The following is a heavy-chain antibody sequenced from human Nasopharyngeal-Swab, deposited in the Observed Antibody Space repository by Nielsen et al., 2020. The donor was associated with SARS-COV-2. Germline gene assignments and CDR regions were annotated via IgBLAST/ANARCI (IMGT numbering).Heavy chain of an antibody. CDR2: IGTAGDT. D-gene: IGHD1-26*01. V-gene: IGHV3-13*01. CDR1: GFTFSSYD. CDR3: AREGELGGSWYFDL. J-gene: IGHJ2*01. Sequence: ETLSLTCAASGFTFSSYDMHWVRHATGKGLEWVSAIGTAGDTYYPGSVKGRFTISRENAKNSLYLQMNSLRAGDTAVYYCAREGELGGSWYFDLWGRGTLVTVSS.